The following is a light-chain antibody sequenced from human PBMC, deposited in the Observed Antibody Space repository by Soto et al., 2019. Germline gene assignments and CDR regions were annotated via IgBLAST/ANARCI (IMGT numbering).Light chain of an antibody. V-gene: IGLV2-14*01. CDR1: NNDVGGHMY. J-gene: IGLJ2*01. CDR3: SAYRRGIIV. Sequence: QSALTQPASVSGSPGQSITISCTGTNNDVGGHMYVSWYQHQAGKVPKLIIYEIDNRPSGVSDRFSGSKSGNTASLTISGLQAEDEAADYCSAYRRGIIVFGGGTKVTVL. CDR2: EID.